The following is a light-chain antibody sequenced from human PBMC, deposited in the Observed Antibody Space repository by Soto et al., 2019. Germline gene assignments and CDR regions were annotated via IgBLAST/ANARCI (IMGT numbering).Light chain of an antibody. CDR3: QQANSLPVT. V-gene: IGKV1D-12*01. CDR1: QGISSW. Sequence: DLQMTQSPSSVSASVGDRVTITWRASQGISSWIAWYQQKPGKAPKLLIYDASSLQSGVPSRFSGSGSGTDFTLTISSLQPEDFATYYCQQANSLPVTFGGENKVDIK. J-gene: IGKJ4*01. CDR2: DAS.